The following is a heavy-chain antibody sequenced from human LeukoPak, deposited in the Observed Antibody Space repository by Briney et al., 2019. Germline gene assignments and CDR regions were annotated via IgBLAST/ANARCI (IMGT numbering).Heavy chain of an antibody. CDR3: ARDREWLRPQDY. CDR2: ISGTGGST. Sequence: GGSLRLSCVASGFTFSSCAMSWVRQAPGKGLECVSTISGTGGSTYYADSVKGRFTISRDNSKNTLYLQMSSLRAEDTAIYYCARDREWLRPQDYWGQGILVTVSS. V-gene: IGHV3-23*01. D-gene: IGHD5-12*01. J-gene: IGHJ4*02. CDR1: GFTFSSCA.